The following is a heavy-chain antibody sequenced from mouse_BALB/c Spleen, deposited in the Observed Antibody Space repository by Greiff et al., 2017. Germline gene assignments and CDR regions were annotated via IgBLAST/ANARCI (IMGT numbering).Heavy chain of an antibody. D-gene: IGHD2-1*01. CDR1: GYTFTDYA. CDR3: ARGKGNYEYFDV. J-gene: IGHJ1*01. Sequence: VQLQQSGAELVRPGVSVKISCKGSGYTFTDYAMHWVKQSHAKSLEWIGVISTYYGDASYNQKFKGKATMTVDKSSSTAYMELARLTSEDSAVYYCARGKGNYEYFDVWGAGTTVTVSS. CDR2: ISTYYGDA. V-gene: IGHV1S137*01.